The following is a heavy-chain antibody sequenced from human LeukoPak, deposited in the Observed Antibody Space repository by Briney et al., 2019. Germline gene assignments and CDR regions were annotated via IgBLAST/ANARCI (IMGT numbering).Heavy chain of an antibody. CDR1: GFTFSDYY. D-gene: IGHD6-19*01. Sequence: GGSLRLPCAASGFTFSDYYMSWIRQAPGKGLEWVSYISSSGSTIYYADSVKGRITISRDNAKNSLYLQMNSLRAEDTAVYYCARAARRAVALGYWGQGTLVTVSS. J-gene: IGHJ4*02. V-gene: IGHV3-11*04. CDR3: ARAARRAVALGY. CDR2: ISSSGSTI.